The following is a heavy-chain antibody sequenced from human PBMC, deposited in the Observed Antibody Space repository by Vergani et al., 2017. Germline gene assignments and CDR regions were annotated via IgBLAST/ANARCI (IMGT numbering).Heavy chain of an antibody. CDR2: IYPGDSDT. Sequence: EVQLVQSGAEVKKPGESLKISCKGSGYSFTSYWLGWVRQMPGKGLEWMGIIYPGDSDTRYSPSFQGQVTISADKSISTAYLQWSRLKASDTAMYYCARYSADVDTAISHAFDIWGQGTMVTVSS. V-gene: IGHV5-51*03. J-gene: IGHJ3*02. D-gene: IGHD5-18*01. CDR3: ARYSADVDTAISHAFDI. CDR1: GYSFTSYW.